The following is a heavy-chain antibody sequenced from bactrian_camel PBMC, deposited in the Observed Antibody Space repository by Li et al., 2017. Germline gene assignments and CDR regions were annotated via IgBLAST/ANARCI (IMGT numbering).Heavy chain of an antibody. CDR3: AADFFLLPGYCPTIAYNY. Sequence: VQLVESGGDSVQAGGSLRLSCKASGYSSCRYDMSWYRQTPGNEREFVSGVGSDGGTTYADSVKGRFAISQDHAKNILYLQMDSLKPEDTAMYYCAADFFLLPGYCPTIAYNYWGQGTQVTVS. D-gene: IGHD2*01. CDR1: GYSSCRYD. V-gene: IGHV3S55*01. CDR2: VGSDGGT. J-gene: IGHJ4*01.